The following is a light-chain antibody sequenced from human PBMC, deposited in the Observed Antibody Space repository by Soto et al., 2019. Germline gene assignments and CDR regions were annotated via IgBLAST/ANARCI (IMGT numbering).Light chain of an antibody. V-gene: IGLV2-23*01. CDR1: SSDVGHYNL. CDR3: CSYAGSNTYV. J-gene: IGLJ1*01. CDR2: EGS. Sequence: QSVLTQPASVSGSPGQSITISCTGTSSDVGHYNLVSWYQQHPGKVPKLMIYEGSKWPSGVSHRFSGSKSGNTASLTISGLQAEDEADYYCCSYAGSNTYVFGTGTKVTVL.